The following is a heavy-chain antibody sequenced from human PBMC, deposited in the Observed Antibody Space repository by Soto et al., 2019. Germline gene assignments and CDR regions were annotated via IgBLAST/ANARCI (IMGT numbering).Heavy chain of an antibody. J-gene: IGHJ6*02. CDR3: AKPRGIAARPNGMDV. CDR1: GFTFRSYA. V-gene: IGHV3-23*01. CDR2: ISGSGGTT. D-gene: IGHD6-6*01. Sequence: EVHLLESGGGLVQPGGSLRLSCVASGFTFRSYAMSWVRQAPGKGLEWVSTISGSGGTTHYADSVKGRFIISRDNSKDTLYLQMNSLRAEDTAVYYCAKPRGIAARPNGMDVWGQGTTVTVSS.